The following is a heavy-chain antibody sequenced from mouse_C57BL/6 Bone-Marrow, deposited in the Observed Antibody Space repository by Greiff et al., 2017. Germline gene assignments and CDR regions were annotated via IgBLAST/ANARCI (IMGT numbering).Heavy chain of an antibody. J-gene: IGHJ3*01. V-gene: IGHV2-2*01. CDR1: GFSLTSYG. CDR2: IWSGGST. CDR3: ARHGNYEFAY. Sequence: QVQLKESGPGLVQPSQSLSITCTVSGFSLTSYGVHWVRQSPGKGLEWLGVIWSGGSTDYNAAFISRLSISKDNSKSQVFFKMNSLQADDTAIYYCARHGNYEFAYWGQGTLVTVSA. D-gene: IGHD2-1*01.